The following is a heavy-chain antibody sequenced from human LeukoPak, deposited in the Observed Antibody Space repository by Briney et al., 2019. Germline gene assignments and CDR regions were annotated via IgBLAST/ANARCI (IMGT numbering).Heavy chain of an antibody. CDR1: GYSFTTYA. V-gene: IGHV7-4-1*02. CDR2: INPNTGNP. D-gene: IGHD6-13*01. Sequence: GASVKVSCKASGYSFTTYAMNWLRQAPGQGLEWMGWINPNTGNPTYAQGFTGRFVFSLDTSVSTAYLQISSLKAEDTAVYYCARDRVAAVGNFDYWGQGTLVTVSS. J-gene: IGHJ4*02. CDR3: ARDRVAAVGNFDY.